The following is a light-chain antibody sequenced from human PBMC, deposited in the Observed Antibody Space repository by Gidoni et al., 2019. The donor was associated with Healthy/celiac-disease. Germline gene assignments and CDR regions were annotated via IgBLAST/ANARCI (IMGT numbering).Light chain of an antibody. J-gene: IGKJ2*01. Sequence: EIVLTQSPATLSLSPGERATLSCRASQSVSSSYLAWYQQKPGQAPRLLIFGASSRATGIPDRFSGSGSGTDFTITISRLEPEDFAVYYCQQYGSSPPYTFXQXTKLEIK. CDR1: QSVSSSY. V-gene: IGKV3-20*01. CDR2: GAS. CDR3: QQYGSSPPYT.